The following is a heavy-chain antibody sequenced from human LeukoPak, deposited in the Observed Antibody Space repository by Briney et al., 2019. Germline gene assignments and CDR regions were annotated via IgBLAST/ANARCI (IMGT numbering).Heavy chain of an antibody. J-gene: IGHJ6*02. CDR2: ISYDGSNK. V-gene: IGHV3-30-3*01. Sequence: GGSLRLSCAASGFTFSSYAMHWVRQAPGKGLEWVAVISYDGSNKYYADSVKGRFTISRDNAKNSLYLQMNSLRAEDTAVYYCAREPVGATFGGMDVWGQGTTVTVSS. CDR1: GFTFSSYA. D-gene: IGHD1-26*01. CDR3: AREPVGATFGGMDV.